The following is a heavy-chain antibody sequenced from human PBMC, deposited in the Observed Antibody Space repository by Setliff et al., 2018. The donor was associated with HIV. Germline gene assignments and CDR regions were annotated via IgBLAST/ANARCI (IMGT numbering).Heavy chain of an antibody. CDR1: GGSISTSSYY. Sequence: PSETLSLTCAVSGGSISTSSYYWGWIRQPPGKGLEWIGSIYHSGSAYYNPSLKSRVTISVDTPKNQFSLKVKSVTAADTALYYCALTTVIHGWYVDLWGRGTLVT. J-gene: IGHJ2*01. CDR3: ALTTVIHGWYVDL. V-gene: IGHV4-39*01. CDR2: IYHSGSA. D-gene: IGHD4-17*01.